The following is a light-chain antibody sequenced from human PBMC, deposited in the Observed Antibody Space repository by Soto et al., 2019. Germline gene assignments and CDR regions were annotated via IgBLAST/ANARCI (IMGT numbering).Light chain of an antibody. J-gene: IGKJ5*01. V-gene: IGKV4-1*01. CDR3: QQYYDTPIT. CDR1: QSVLYSPNNKNY. CDR2: CAS. Sequence: DIVMTQSPDSLAVSLGERATINCKSSQSVLYSPNNKNYLAWYQQKPGQPPKLLIYCASSRESGVPDRFSGSGSGTDFTLTISSLQAEDVAVYYCQQYYDTPITFGQGTRLEIK.